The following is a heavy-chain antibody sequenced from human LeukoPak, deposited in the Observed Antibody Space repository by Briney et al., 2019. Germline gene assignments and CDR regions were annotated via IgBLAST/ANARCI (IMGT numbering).Heavy chain of an antibody. V-gene: IGHV1-2*02. CDR1: GGTFSSYA. Sequence: ASVKVSCKSSGGTFSSYAISWVRQAPGQGLEWMGWINTKSGRTSSARKFQGRVTMTRVPSITTVYMDMAWLTSDDTAIYFCARADFIDAGPYLIGPWGQGTLVTVSS. J-gene: IGHJ5*02. CDR3: ARADFIDAGPYLIGP. D-gene: IGHD3-3*01. CDR2: INTKSGRT.